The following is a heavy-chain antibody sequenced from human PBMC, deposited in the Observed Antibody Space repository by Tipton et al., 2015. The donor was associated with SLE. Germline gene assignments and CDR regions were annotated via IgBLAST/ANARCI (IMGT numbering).Heavy chain of an antibody. CDR1: GGSISSGSYY. V-gene: IGHV4-61*09. CDR2: IYTSGST. CDR3: ARDYGDY. J-gene: IGHJ4*02. D-gene: IGHD3-10*01. Sequence: TLSLTCTVSGGSISSGSYYWSWIRQPAGKGLEWIGHIYTSGSTNYNPSLKSRVTISVDTSKNQFSLKLSSVTAADTAVYYCARDYGDYWGQGTLVTVSS.